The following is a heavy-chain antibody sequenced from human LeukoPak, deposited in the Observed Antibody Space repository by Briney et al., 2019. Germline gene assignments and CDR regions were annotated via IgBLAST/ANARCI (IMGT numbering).Heavy chain of an antibody. J-gene: IGHJ4*02. Sequence: GGSLRLSCAASGVIFSSYGMHWGRQAQGKGLELVALIWYDGTNEYYTDSVKGRFTISRANSKNTLYLQVNSLRAEDTAVYYCARVPYCSGGRCSSWIDHWGQGTLVTVSS. CDR1: GVIFSSYG. CDR3: ARVPYCSGGRCSSWIDH. D-gene: IGHD2-15*01. V-gene: IGHV3-33*01. CDR2: IWYDGTNE.